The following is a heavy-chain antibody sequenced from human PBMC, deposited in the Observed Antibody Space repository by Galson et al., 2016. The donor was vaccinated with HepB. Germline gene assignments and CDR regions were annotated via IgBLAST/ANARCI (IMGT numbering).Heavy chain of an antibody. Sequence: SLRLSCAASGFTFDDYAMHWVRQAPGKGLEWISGIRWNRGTIIYAGSVKGRFTISRDNAKNSLYLQMNSLRAEDTALYYCAKDMSIFGVVITHSGGGLDVWGQGTTVTVSS. CDR2: IRWNRGTI. J-gene: IGHJ6*02. CDR3: AKDMSIFGVVITHSGGGLDV. D-gene: IGHD3-3*01. CDR1: GFTFDDYA. V-gene: IGHV3-9*01.